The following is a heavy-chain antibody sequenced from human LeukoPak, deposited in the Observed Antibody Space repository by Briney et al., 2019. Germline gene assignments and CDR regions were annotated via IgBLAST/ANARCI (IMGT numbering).Heavy chain of an antibody. CDR2: MSYDGSNK. Sequence: GGSLRLSCAASGFTFSSYAMHWVRQAPGKGLEWVAVMSYDGSNKYYADSVKGRFTISRDNSKNTLYLQMNSLRAEDTAVYYCARDGPIDYYDSSGYYSNYFDYWGQGTLVTVSS. V-gene: IGHV3-30-3*01. J-gene: IGHJ4*02. CDR1: GFTFSSYA. CDR3: ARDGPIDYYDSSGYYSNYFDY. D-gene: IGHD3-22*01.